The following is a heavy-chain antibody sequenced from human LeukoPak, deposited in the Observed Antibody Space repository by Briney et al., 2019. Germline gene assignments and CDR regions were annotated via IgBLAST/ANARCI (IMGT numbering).Heavy chain of an antibody. CDR2: INHSGST. CDR1: GGSFSGYY. J-gene: IGHJ4*02. CDR3: ARERNLHPI. V-gene: IGHV4-34*01. Sequence: AETLSLTCAVYGGSFSGYYWSWIRQPPGKGLEGIGEINHSGSTNYNPSLKSRVTISVDTSKNQFSLKLSSVTAADTAVYYCARERNLHPIWGQGTLVTVSS. D-gene: IGHD1-7*01.